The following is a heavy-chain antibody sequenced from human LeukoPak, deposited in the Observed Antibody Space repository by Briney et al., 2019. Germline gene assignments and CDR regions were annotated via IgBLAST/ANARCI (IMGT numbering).Heavy chain of an antibody. Sequence: SETLSLTCTVSGGSISSYYWSWIRQPPGKGLEWIGYIYYSGSTNYNPSLKSRVTISVDTSKNQFSLKLSSVTAADTAVYYCARGATTYFDWLLPFDYWGQGTLVTVSS. CDR3: ARGATTYFDWLLPFDY. D-gene: IGHD3-9*01. CDR1: GGSISSYY. J-gene: IGHJ4*02. V-gene: IGHV4-59*01. CDR2: IYYSGST.